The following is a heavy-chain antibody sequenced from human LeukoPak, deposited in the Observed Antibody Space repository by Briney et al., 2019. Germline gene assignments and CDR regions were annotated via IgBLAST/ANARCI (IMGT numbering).Heavy chain of an antibody. V-gene: IGHV3-23*01. CDR2: ISDTGDSA. J-gene: IGHJ4*02. CDR3: ARGGGARDY. D-gene: IGHD1-26*01. CDR1: GFTFSNYG. Sequence: GGSLRLSCAASGFTFSNYGMAWVRQAPGKGLEWVSGISDTGDSAYYADSVRGRFTISRDNSKNTLYLQMNGLRAEDTAVYYCARGGGARDYWGQGTLVTVSS.